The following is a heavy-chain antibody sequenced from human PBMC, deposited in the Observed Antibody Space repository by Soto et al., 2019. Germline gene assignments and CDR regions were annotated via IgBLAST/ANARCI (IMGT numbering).Heavy chain of an antibody. Sequence: TLSLTCTVSGGSISSGGYYWSWIRQPPGKGLEWIGYIYYSGSTYYNPSLKSRVTISVDTSKNQFSLNVRSVTAADTAVYYCARDRGGTWMYKWFDPWGQGTPVTVSS. D-gene: IGHD3-10*01. V-gene: IGHV4-30-4*01. CDR2: IYYSGST. CDR1: GGSISSGGYY. CDR3: ARDRGGTWMYKWFDP. J-gene: IGHJ5*02.